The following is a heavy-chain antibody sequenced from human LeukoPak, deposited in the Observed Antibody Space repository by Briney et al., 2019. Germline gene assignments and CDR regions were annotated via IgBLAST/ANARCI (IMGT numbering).Heavy chain of an antibody. Sequence: GGSLRLSCAASGFTFDDYGMSWVRQAPGKGLEWVSGINWNGGSTGYADSVKGRFTISRDNAKNSLYLQMNSLRAEDTALYYCARDPNDFWSGYYIHFDYWGQGTLVTVSS. D-gene: IGHD3-3*01. CDR3: ARDPNDFWSGYYIHFDY. V-gene: IGHV3-20*04. CDR2: INWNGGST. CDR1: GFTFDDYG. J-gene: IGHJ4*02.